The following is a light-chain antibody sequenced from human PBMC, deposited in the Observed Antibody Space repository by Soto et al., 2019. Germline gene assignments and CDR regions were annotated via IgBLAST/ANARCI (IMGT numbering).Light chain of an antibody. CDR2: EVS. J-gene: IGLJ2*01. V-gene: IGLV2-14*01. CDR1: SSDLGGYNY. Sequence: QSALTQPASVSGSPGQSITISCTGTSSDLGGYNYVSWYQQHPGKAPKLMIYEVSNRPSGVSDRFSGSKSGNTASLTISGLQAEDEADYYCNSYTISSTLVFGGGTKVTVL. CDR3: NSYTISSTLV.